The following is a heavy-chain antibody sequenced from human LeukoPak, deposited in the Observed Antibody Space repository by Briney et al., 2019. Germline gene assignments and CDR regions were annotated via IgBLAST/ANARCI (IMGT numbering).Heavy chain of an antibody. Sequence: ASVKVSCKASGSTFTDYYIHWVRQAPGQGLAWMGWINPNSGGTNYAQKFQGRVTMTRDTSISTAYMELSRLRSDDTAVYYCARDPSPSWIVVVTDYGMDVWGQGTTVTVSS. CDR2: INPNSGGT. J-gene: IGHJ6*02. D-gene: IGHD2-21*02. V-gene: IGHV1-2*02. CDR3: ARDPSPSWIVVVTDYGMDV. CDR1: GSTFTDYY.